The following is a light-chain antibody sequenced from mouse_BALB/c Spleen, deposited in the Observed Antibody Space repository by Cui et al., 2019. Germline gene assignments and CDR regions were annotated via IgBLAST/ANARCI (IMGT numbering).Light chain of an antibody. V-gene: IGKV4-90*01. CDR3: QQRSSS. CDR1: SSVSY. CDR2: GIS. J-gene: IGKJ5*01. Sequence: EILLTQSPAIIAASPGEKVTITCSASSSVSYMNWYQQKPGSSPKIWIYGISNLASGVPARFSGSGSGTSFSFTINSMEAEDVATYYCQQRSSSFGAGTKLELK.